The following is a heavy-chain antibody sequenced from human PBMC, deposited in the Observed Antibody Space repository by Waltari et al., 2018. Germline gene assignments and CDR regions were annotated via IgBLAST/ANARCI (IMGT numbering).Heavy chain of an antibody. Sequence: QVQLVQSGAEVKKPGSSVKVSCKASGGTFSNYAISWVRQAPGQGLEWMGGITPSFGRANYAQNFQGRVTITADESTNTAYMELRSLRSDDTAIYYCARGFSYDTGGFYFFYWGQGTLVTVSS. CDR1: GGTFSNYA. D-gene: IGHD3-22*01. CDR2: ITPSFGRA. J-gene: IGHJ4*02. V-gene: IGHV1-69*01. CDR3: ARGFSYDTGGFYFFY.